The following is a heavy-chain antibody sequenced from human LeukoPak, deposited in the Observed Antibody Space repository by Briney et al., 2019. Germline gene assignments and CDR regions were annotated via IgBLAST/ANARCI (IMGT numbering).Heavy chain of an antibody. J-gene: IGHJ4*02. D-gene: IGHD6-19*01. CDR2: INWNGGST. CDR1: GFTFDDYG. CDR3: ARENSSGWYWYYFDY. Sequence: GGSLRLSCAASGFTFDDYGMSWVRHAPGKGLEWVSGINWNGGSTGYADSVKGRFTISRDNAKNSLYLQMNSLRAEDTALYYCARENSSGWYWYYFDYWGQGTLVTVSS. V-gene: IGHV3-20*04.